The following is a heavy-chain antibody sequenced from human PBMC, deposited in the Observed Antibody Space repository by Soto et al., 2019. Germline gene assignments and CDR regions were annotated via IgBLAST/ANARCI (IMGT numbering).Heavy chain of an antibody. J-gene: IGHJ5*02. CDR1: GFTFGYYW. Sequence: GGSLRLSCAASGFTFGYYWMSWVRQAPGKGLEWLATIKWDASEKKYVDSVKGRFTMSRDNAKNSVYLQMDSLRAEDTAVYYCARATRASVRTALVRYNWFDTWGQGTLVTVSS. D-gene: IGHD5-18*01. CDR2: IKWDASEK. V-gene: IGHV3-7*04. CDR3: ARATRASVRTALVRYNWFDT.